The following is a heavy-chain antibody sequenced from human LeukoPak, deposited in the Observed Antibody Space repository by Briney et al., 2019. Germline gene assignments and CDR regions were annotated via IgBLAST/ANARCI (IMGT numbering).Heavy chain of an antibody. CDR3: ARDKDRRLYCYYMDV. CDR1: GFTFSSYA. CDR2: ISYDGSNK. V-gene: IGHV3-30*04. Sequence: GGSLRLSCAASGFTFSSYAMHWVRQAPGKGLAWVAVISYDGSNKYYADSVKGRFTISRDNSKNTLYLQMNSLRAEDTAVYYCARDKDRRLYCYYMDVWGKGTTVTVSS. J-gene: IGHJ6*03.